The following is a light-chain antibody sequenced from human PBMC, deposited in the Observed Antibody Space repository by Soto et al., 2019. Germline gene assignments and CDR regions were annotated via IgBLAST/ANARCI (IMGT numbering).Light chain of an antibody. J-gene: IGLJ1*01. Sequence: QPVLTQPPSVSGAPGQRVTISCTGSSSNIGVGYDVSWYQQLPGTAPKFLIYGNTDRPSGVPDRFSGSKSGTSASLAITGLQAEDEADYYCQSYDSSLSGYVFGTGTKVTVL. CDR1: SSNIGVGYD. CDR3: QSYDSSLSGYV. V-gene: IGLV1-40*01. CDR2: GNT.